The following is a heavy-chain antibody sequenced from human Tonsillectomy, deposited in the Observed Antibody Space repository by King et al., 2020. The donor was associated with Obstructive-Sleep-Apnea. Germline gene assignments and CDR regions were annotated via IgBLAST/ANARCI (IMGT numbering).Heavy chain of an antibody. V-gene: IGHV4-59*08. J-gene: IGHJ4*02. CDR3: ASFPSVLRYSDWSYDY. Sequence: QLQESGPGLVKPSETLSLTCTVSGGSISSYYWSWIRQPPGQGLEWIGYIYFSGSTNYNPSLKSRVTISVDTSKNQFSLKLSSVTAADTAVYYCASFPSVLRYSDWSYDYWGQGTLVTVSS. CDR2: IYFSGST. CDR1: GGSISSYY. D-gene: IGHD3-9*01.